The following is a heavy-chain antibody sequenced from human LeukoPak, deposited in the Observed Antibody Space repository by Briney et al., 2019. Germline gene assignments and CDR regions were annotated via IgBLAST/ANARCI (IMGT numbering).Heavy chain of an antibody. D-gene: IGHD2-2*01. J-gene: IGHJ5*02. Sequence: PSETLSLTCTVSGGSISSSRYYWGWIRQPPGKGLEWIGEINHSGSTNYNPSLKSRVTISVDTSKNQFSLKLSSVTAADTAVYYCAIYCSSTSCPNWFDPWGQGTLVTVSS. CDR2: INHSGST. V-gene: IGHV4-39*07. CDR3: AIYCSSTSCPNWFDP. CDR1: GGSISSSRYY.